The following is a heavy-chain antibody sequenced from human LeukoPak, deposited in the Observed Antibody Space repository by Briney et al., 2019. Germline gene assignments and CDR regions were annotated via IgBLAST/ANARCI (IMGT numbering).Heavy chain of an antibody. V-gene: IGHV3-33*01. CDR2: IWYDGSNK. CDR3: ARLGSKWSFDY. D-gene: IGHD2-15*01. Sequence: GGSLRLSCAGSGFTFSIYGMNWVRQAPGKGLEWVAVIWYDGSNKYYADSVKGRFTISRDNSKNTVYLQMNSLRAEDTAVYYCARLGSKWSFDYWGQGTLVTVSS. CDR1: GFTFSIYG. J-gene: IGHJ4*02.